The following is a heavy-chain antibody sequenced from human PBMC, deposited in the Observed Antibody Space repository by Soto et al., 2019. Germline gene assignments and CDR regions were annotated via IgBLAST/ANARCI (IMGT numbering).Heavy chain of an antibody. D-gene: IGHD2-2*01. V-gene: IGHV5-51*01. CDR1: GYSFTNYW. Sequence: GESLKISCKGSGYSFTNYWIGWVRQRPGKGLEWMGLIYPGDSDTRYSPSFEGQVTISADKSISTAYLQWSGLKASDTAMYYCARRKASSTTSLSFRAGFDYWGQGTLVTVSS. CDR3: ARRKASSTTSLSFRAGFDY. CDR2: IYPGDSDT. J-gene: IGHJ4*02.